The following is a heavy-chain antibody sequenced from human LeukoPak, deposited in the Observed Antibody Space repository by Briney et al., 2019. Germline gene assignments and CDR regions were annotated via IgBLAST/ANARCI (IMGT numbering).Heavy chain of an antibody. CDR3: PRGYVFGRGAYFDY. V-gene: IGHV4-30-4*01. D-gene: IGHD3-16*01. CDR1: GGSISSGDYY. Sequence: PSETLSLTCTVSGGSISSGDYYWSWIRQPPGKGLEWIGYIYYSGSTYYNPSLKSRVTISVDTSKNQFSLKLSSVTAADTAVYYCPRGYVFGRGAYFDYWGQEPRVPVSS. CDR2: IYYSGST. J-gene: IGHJ4*02.